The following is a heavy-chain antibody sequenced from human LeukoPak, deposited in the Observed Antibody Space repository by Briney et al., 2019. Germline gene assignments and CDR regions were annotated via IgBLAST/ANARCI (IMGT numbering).Heavy chain of an antibody. CDR3: AREGPRGNSQFDY. D-gene: IGHD2/OR15-2a*01. J-gene: IGHJ4*02. Sequence: GRSLRLSCAASGFTFSSYGMHWVRQAPGKGLEWVAIIWYDGSNKYYTDSVKGRLTISRDNSKNTLYLQMNSLRAEDTAIYYCAREGPRGNSQFDYWGQGTLVTVSS. CDR2: IWYDGSNK. V-gene: IGHV3-33*01. CDR1: GFTFSSYG.